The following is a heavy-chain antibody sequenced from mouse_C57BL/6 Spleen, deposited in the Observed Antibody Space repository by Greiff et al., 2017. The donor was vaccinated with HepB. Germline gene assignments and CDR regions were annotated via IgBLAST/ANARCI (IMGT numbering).Heavy chain of an antibody. CDR1: GYSITSGYY. CDR2: ISYDGSN. D-gene: IGHD1-1*02. V-gene: IGHV3-6*01. Sequence: EVKLQESGPGLVKPSQSLSLTCSVTGYSITSGYYWNWIRQFPGNKLEWMGYISYDGSNNCNPSLKNRISITRDTSKNQFFLKLNSVTTEDTATYYCAREGSYIAYWGQGTLVTVSA. CDR3: AREGSYIAY. J-gene: IGHJ3*01.